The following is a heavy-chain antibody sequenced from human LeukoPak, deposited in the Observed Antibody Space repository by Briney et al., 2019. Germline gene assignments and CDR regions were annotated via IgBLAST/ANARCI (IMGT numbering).Heavy chain of an antibody. CDR3: ASSIIRGGYYYYMDV. CDR1: GYSFTSYW. V-gene: IGHV5-51*01. D-gene: IGHD3-10*01. Sequence: GESLKISCKGSGYSFTSYWIGWVRQMPGKGLEWMGIIYPGDSDTRYSPSFQGQVTISADKSISTAYLQWSSLKASDTAMYYCASSIIRGGYYYYMDVWGKGTTVTVAS. CDR2: IYPGDSDT. J-gene: IGHJ6*03.